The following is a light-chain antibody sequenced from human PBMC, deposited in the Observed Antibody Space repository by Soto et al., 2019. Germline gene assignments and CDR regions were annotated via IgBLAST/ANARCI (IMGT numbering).Light chain of an antibody. V-gene: IGKV1-5*03. CDR2: EAS. J-gene: IGKJ1*01. Sequence: DIQMTQSPSALSASVGDRVTITCRASQSINSWLAWYQQKPGKAPKLLIYEASSLESGVPSRFSGGGSGTEFTLTISSLQPDDFATSYCQQYKSYSRTFGQGTKVEIK. CDR3: QQYKSYSRT. CDR1: QSINSW.